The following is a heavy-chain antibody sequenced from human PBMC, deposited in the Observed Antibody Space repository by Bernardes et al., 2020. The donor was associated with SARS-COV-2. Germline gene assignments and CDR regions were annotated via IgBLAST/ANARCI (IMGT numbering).Heavy chain of an antibody. J-gene: IGHJ6*02. CDR1: GYTFPNYE. CDR3: ARAGGDRFYDFWSGYQNYYYGMDV. Sequence: AGVQVPRKASGYTFPNYEINWVRQATGQELEWMGWMNPNSGNTGYAQKFQGRVTMTRNTSISTAYMELSSLRSEDTAVYYCARAGGDRFYDFWSGYQNYYYGMDVWGQGTTVTVSS. CDR2: MNPNSGNT. V-gene: IGHV1-8*01. D-gene: IGHD3-3*01.